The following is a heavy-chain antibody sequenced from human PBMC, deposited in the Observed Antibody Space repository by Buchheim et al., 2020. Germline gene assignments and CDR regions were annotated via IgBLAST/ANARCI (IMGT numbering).Heavy chain of an antibody. Sequence: EVFLVESGGHLVQPGGSLRLSCAASGFLFGGYEMNWVRQAPGKGLECIAYISASGGRTYYVDSVRGRFTISRDNAKNSLYLQMSSLRVEDTAVYYCATDPHYPSGSYWGRGTL. CDR2: ISASGGRT. D-gene: IGHD3-10*01. CDR1: GFLFGGYE. CDR3: ATDPHYPSGSY. V-gene: IGHV3-48*03. J-gene: IGHJ1*01.